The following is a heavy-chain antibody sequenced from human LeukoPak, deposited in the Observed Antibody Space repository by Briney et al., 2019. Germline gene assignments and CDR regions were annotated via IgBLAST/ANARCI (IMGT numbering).Heavy chain of an antibody. CDR3: AREAEITRFDY. Sequence: SETLSLTYAVYDGSFSGYYWSWLRQPPGKGLEWIGEINHSGSTNYNPSLKSRITITPDTSKNQFSLQLNSVTPEDTAVYYCAREAEITRFDYWGQGTLVTVSS. V-gene: IGHV4-34*01. J-gene: IGHJ4*02. CDR1: DGSFSGYY. D-gene: IGHD5-24*01. CDR2: INHSGST.